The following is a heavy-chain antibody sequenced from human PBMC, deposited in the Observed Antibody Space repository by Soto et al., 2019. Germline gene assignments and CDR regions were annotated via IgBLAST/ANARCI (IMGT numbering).Heavy chain of an antibody. CDR1: GYTFTSYA. Sequence: GASVKVSCKASGYTFTSYAMHWVRQAPGQRLEWMGWINAGNGNTKYSQKFQGRVTITRDTSASTAYMELSSLRSEDTAVYYCARALRYFDWLLGYYYGMDVWGQGTTVTVSS. CDR3: ARALRYFDWLLGYYYGMDV. V-gene: IGHV1-3*01. J-gene: IGHJ6*02. D-gene: IGHD3-9*01. CDR2: INAGNGNT.